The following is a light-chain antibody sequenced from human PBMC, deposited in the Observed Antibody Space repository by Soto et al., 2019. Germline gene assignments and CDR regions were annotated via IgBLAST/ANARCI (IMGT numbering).Light chain of an antibody. J-gene: IGLJ1*01. CDR2: EDN. CDR1: SSIIENNY. V-gene: IGLV1-51*02. CDR3: GTWDSSLTAYV. Sequence: QSVLTQPPSVSAAPGQKVTISCSGSSSIIENNYVSWYQQLPGTAPKLLIYEDNKRPSGIPDRFSGSKSGTSATLGITGLQTGDEADYYCGTWDSSLTAYVFGSGTKVTVL.